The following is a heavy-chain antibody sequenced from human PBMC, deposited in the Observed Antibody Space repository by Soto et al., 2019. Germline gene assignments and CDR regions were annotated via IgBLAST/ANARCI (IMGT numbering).Heavy chain of an antibody. V-gene: IGHV3-23*01. CDR3: AKALYGGFTY. CDR2: ISGSGDST. J-gene: IGHJ4*02. Sequence: GSLRLSCAGSGFTFSTYAMSWVRQAPGKGLEWVSTISGSGDSTHYADSVKGRFTVSRDNSKSMLYLQTNSLRAEDTAIYYCAKALYGGFTYWGQGTLVTVSS. CDR1: GFTFSTYA. D-gene: IGHD3-10*01.